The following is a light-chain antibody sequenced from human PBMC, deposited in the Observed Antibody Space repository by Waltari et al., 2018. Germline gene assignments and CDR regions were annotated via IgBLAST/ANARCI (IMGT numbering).Light chain of an antibody. J-gene: IGLJ1*01. CDR2: EGT. CDR1: SSDVGSYNL. Sequence: QSALTQPASVSGSPGPPITIPCSGPSSDVGSYNLVSWYQQQPDKAPKLLIYEGTKRPSGVSNRFSGAKSGSTASLTISGLQAEDEGDYYCCSYGNSIYVFGSGTKVTVI. CDR3: CSYGNSIYV. V-gene: IGLV2-23*01.